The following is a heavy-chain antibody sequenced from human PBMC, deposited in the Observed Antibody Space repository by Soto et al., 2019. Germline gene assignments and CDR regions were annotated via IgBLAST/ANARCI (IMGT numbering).Heavy chain of an antibody. J-gene: IGHJ3*01. Sequence: QITLTESGPTLVKPTQTLTLTCTFSGFSLSSSRVGVAWLRQPPGKALAWLAVIYWDGDKRYSPSLRSRLTITKDTSKNQVVLTMTNVDPVDTATYFCAHLMITYGGVVADDAFDFWGQGTMVTISS. D-gene: IGHD3-16*02. CDR3: AHLMITYGGVVADDAFDF. V-gene: IGHV2-5*02. CDR2: IYWDGDK. CDR1: GFSLSSSRVG.